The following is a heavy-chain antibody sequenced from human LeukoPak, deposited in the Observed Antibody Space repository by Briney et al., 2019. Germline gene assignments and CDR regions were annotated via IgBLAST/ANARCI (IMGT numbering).Heavy chain of an antibody. J-gene: IGHJ4*02. CDR1: GVTFSSDW. CDR2: ISGSGGST. D-gene: IGHD3-3*01. CDR3: AFRPTIFGAG. Sequence: GGSVRLSCAASGVTFSSDWMNWARQAPGKGLEWVSAISGSGGSTYYADSVKGRFTISRDNSKNTLYLQMNSLRAEDTAVYYCAFRPTIFGAGGGQGTLVTVSS. V-gene: IGHV3-23*01.